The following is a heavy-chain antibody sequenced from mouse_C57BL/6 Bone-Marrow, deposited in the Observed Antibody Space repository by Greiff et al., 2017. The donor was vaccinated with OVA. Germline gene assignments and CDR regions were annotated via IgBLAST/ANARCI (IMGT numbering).Heavy chain of an antibody. Sequence: EVKLQESGGGLVQPGGSMKLSCVASGFTFSNYWMNWVRQSPEKGLEWVAQIRLKSDNYATHYAESVKGRFTISRDDSKSSVYLQMNNLRAEDTGIYYCTPAYYSNYDYAMDYWGQGTSVTVSS. J-gene: IGHJ4*01. D-gene: IGHD2-5*01. CDR3: TPAYYSNYDYAMDY. V-gene: IGHV6-3*01. CDR1: GFTFSNYW. CDR2: IRLKSDNYAT.